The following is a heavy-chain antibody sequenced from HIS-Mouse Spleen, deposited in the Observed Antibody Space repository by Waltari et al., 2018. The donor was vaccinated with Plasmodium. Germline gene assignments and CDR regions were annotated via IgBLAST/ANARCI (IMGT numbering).Heavy chain of an antibody. Sequence: QVQLVQSGAEVKKPGASVKVSCKASGYPFTGYHMHWVRQAPRQGLEWMGWINPNSGGTNYAQKFQGRVTMTRDTSISTAYMELSRLRSDDTAVYYCARVLGYKAAAGTFVEYFQHWGQGTLVTVSS. CDR3: ARVLGYKAAAGTFVEYFQH. CDR1: GYPFTGYH. J-gene: IGHJ1*01. CDR2: INPNSGGT. D-gene: IGHD6-13*01. V-gene: IGHV1-2*02.